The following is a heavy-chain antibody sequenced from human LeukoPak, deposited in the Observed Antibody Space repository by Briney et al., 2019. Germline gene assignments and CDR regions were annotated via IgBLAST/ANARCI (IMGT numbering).Heavy chain of an antibody. CDR2: INPNSGGT. Sequence: GASVKVSCKASRYTFTGYYMHWVRQAPGQGPEWMGWINPNSGGTNYAQKFQGRVTMTRDTSISTAYMELSRLRSDDTAVYYCARVPDSITMVRGVTGWFDPWGQGTLVTVSS. CDR1: RYTFTGYY. J-gene: IGHJ5*02. V-gene: IGHV1-2*02. CDR3: ARVPDSITMVRGVTGWFDP. D-gene: IGHD3-10*01.